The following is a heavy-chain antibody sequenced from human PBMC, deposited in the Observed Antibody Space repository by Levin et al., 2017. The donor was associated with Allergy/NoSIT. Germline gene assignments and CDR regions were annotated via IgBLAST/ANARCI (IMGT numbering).Heavy chain of an antibody. J-gene: IGHJ5*02. Sequence: SETLSLTCTVSGDSISSYSFYWGWIRQPPGKGLEWIGTIYHSGTTYYSPSLQSRVTISVDTSKNQFSLDLSSVTAADTAIYYCARRDASWFSHWSRGTLVTVSS. CDR1: GDSISSYSFY. CDR2: IYHSGTT. CDR3: ARRDASWFSH. V-gene: IGHV4-39*01.